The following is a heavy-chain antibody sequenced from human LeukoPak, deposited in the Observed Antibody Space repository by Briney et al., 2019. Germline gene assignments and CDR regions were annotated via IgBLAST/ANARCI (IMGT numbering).Heavy chain of an antibody. D-gene: IGHD2-15*01. V-gene: IGHV3-23*01. CDR3: AKGALAATYYFDY. CDR2: ISGSGGST. Sequence: TGGSLRLSCAASGFTFSSYGMSWVRQAPGKGLEWVSAISGSGGSTYYADSVKGRFTISRDNSKNTLYLQMNSLRAEDTAVYYCAKGALAATYYFDYWGQGTLVTVSS. J-gene: IGHJ4*02. CDR1: GFTFSSYG.